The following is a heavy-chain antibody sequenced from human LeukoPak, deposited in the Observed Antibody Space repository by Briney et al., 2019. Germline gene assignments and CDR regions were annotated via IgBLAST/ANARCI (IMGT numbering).Heavy chain of an antibody. CDR2: IYDTGST. D-gene: IGHD4/OR15-4a*01. CDR3: ARVDANSGTTGPRYYYGMDV. J-gene: IGHJ6*02. V-gene: IGHV4-59*11. CDR1: GGSMRSHY. Sequence: PSETLSLTCTVFGGSMRSHYWTWIRQPPGKRPEWIGYIYDTGSTNYNPSLKRRLTISVDTSKNQFSLKLSSVTAADTAVYYCARVDANSGTTGPRYYYGMDVWGQGTTVTVSS.